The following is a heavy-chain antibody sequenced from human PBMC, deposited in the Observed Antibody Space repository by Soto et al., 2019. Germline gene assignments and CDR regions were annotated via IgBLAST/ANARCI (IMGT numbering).Heavy chain of an antibody. CDR1: GFTFSGYA. V-gene: IGHV3-23*01. CDR3: IQGYFYDA. CDR2: ISSSGDRT. Sequence: EVQLLESGGGLVQPGGSLRLSCAASGFTFSGYAMSWVRQAPGKGLEWVSSISSSGDRTFYADSVEGRFTISRDNSKNPLYLEMNSLRAGDTAIYDCIQGYFYDAWGQGTLVTVSS. D-gene: IGHD3-22*01. J-gene: IGHJ4*02.